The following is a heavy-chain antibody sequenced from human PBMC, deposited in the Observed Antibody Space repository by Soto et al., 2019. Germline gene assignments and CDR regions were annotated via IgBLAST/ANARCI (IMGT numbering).Heavy chain of an antibody. Sequence: GGSLRLSCAASGFTFANYWMHWVRQVPGKGLVWVSRINSDGSDTRYADSVKGRFTISRDNAKNTVYLQMNSLRAEDTAVYYCARDKSGTADYWGQGTLVTVSS. D-gene: IGHD5-12*01. CDR1: GFTFANYW. J-gene: IGHJ4*02. CDR3: ARDKSGTADY. V-gene: IGHV3-74*01. CDR2: INSDGSDT.